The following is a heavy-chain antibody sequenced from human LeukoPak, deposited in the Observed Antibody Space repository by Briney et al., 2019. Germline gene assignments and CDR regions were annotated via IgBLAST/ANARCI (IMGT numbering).Heavy chain of an antibody. J-gene: IGHJ4*02. D-gene: IGHD5-18*01. CDR1: GFTFSTYA. CDR2: ISSDGSNK. CDR3: AKGGYSYGYIDY. Sequence: GRTLRISCATSGFTFSTYAMHWVRQAPGKGMEWVAPISSDGSNKNYADSVKGRFTISRDNSKKTVYLQMNSLRTEDTAVYYCAKGGYSYGYIDYWGQGTLVTVSS. V-gene: IGHV3-30*18.